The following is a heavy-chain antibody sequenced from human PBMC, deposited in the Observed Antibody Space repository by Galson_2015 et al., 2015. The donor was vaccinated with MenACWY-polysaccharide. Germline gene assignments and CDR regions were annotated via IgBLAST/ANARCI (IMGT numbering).Heavy chain of an antibody. Sequence: SLRLSCAASGFTFSSYEMNRVRQAPGKGLEWVAFIRYDGSNKYYADSVKGRFTISRDNSKNTLYLQMSSLRAEDTAVFYCAKDPYGLGGMDVWGQGTTVTVSS. D-gene: IGHD3-10*01. CDR2: IRYDGSNK. J-gene: IGHJ6*02. V-gene: IGHV3-30*02. CDR3: AKDPYGLGGMDV. CDR1: GFTFSSYE.